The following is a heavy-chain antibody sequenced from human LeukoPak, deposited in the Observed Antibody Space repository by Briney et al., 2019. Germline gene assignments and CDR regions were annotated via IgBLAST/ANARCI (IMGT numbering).Heavy chain of an antibody. Sequence: GGSLRLSCAASGFTFNIYDMHWVRQTAGKGLEWVSTLATAGDTYYPGSVKGRFTISRENAKNSLYLQMNSLRAGDTAVYYCARGPLGGSPYRTFDHWGQGTLVTVSS. J-gene: IGHJ4*02. V-gene: IGHV3-13*01. CDR3: ARGPLGGSPYRTFDH. CDR2: LATAGDT. CDR1: GFTFNIYD. D-gene: IGHD1-26*01.